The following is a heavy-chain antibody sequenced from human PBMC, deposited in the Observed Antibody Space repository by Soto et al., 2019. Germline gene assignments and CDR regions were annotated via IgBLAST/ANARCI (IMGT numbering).Heavy chain of an antibody. CDR1: GYTFTGYY. CDR3: AGEKEGSPPHRPYYYSGMDV. V-gene: IGHV1-2*04. D-gene: IGHD1-26*01. J-gene: IGHJ6*04. Sequence: ASVKVSCKASGYTFTGYYMHWVRQAPGQGLEWMGWINPNSGGTNYAQKFQGWVTMTRDTSISTAYMELSRLRSDDTAVYYCAGEKEGSPPHRPYYYSGMDVGGKGTTVTAPS. CDR2: INPNSGGT.